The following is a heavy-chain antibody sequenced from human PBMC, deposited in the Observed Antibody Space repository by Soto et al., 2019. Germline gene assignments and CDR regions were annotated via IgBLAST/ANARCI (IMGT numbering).Heavy chain of an antibody. J-gene: IGHJ6*02. V-gene: IGHV4-31*03. Sequence: PSETLSLTCTVSGGSISSGGYYWSWIRQHPGKGLEWIGYIYYSGSTYYNPSLKSRVTISVDTSKNHFSLKLSSVTAADTALYYCHAAADPQRSYYYYYVMDFWGQGSTVTGSS. CDR1: GGSISSGGYY. CDR2: IYYSGST. CDR3: HAAADPQRSYYYYYVMDF. D-gene: IGHD2-2*01.